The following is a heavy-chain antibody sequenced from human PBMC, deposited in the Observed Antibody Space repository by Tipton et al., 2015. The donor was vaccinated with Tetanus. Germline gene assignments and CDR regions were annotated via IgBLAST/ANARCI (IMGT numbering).Heavy chain of an antibody. CDR3: ARSESRIAPRIPWGMDI. J-gene: IGHJ6*02. V-gene: IGHV3-11*01. CDR2: ISHTGTTT. CDR1: GFTFSAYY. D-gene: IGHD6-6*01. Sequence: SLRLSCAASGFTFSAYYMSWIRLAPGKGLEWISYISHTGTTTYYSASVMGRFTVSRDNTKNSLYLEINSLRAEDTAVYCCARSESRIAPRIPWGMDIWGQGTTVTVSS.